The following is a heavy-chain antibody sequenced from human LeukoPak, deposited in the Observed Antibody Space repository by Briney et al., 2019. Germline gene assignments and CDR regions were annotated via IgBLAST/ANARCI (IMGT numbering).Heavy chain of an antibody. Sequence: PGGSLRLSCAASGFTFSNYEMNWVRQAPGKGLEWVSSISSSSSYIYYADSVKGRFTISGDNAKNSLYLQMNSLRAEDTAVYYCARDAGYSSSWYQLYYFDYWGQGTLVTVSS. J-gene: IGHJ4*02. CDR3: ARDAGYSSSWYQLYYFDY. V-gene: IGHV3-21*01. CDR1: GFTFSNYE. D-gene: IGHD6-13*01. CDR2: ISSSSSYI.